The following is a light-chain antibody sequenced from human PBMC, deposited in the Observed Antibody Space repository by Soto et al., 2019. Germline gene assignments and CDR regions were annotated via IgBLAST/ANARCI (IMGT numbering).Light chain of an antibody. CDR3: QQYNSNSPT. J-gene: IGKJ1*01. CDR1: QSITGW. CDR2: DAS. V-gene: IGKV1-5*01. Sequence: DVQMTQSPATLSASVGDRVTITCRASQSITGWLAWYQQKPGKAPKLLIFDASSLESGVPSRFSGSGSGTEFTLTISSLQPDDFATYYCQQYNSNSPTFGHGTKVDIK.